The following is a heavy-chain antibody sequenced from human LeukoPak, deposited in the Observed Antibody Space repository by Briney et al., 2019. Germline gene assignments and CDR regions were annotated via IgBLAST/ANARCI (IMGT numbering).Heavy chain of an antibody. Sequence: GGSLRLSCAASGFTFSSYEMNWVRQAPGKGLEWVSYISSSGSTIYYADSVKGRFTISRGNAKKSLYLQMNSLRAEDTAVYYCARVEGDSSSWGSFDYWGQGTLVTVSS. J-gene: IGHJ4*02. CDR3: ARVEGDSSSWGSFDY. CDR2: ISSSGSTI. D-gene: IGHD6-6*01. CDR1: GFTFSSYE. V-gene: IGHV3-48*03.